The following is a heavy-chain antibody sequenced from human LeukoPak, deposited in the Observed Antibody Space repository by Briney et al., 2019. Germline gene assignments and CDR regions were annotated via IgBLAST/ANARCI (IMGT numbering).Heavy chain of an antibody. CDR1: GFTFSSYA. D-gene: IGHD2-2*02. CDR2: ISGSGDTT. J-gene: IGHJ4*02. V-gene: IGHV3-23*01. Sequence: GGSLRLSCAASGFTFSSYAMNWVRQAPGKGLEWVSIISGSGDTTYYADSVKGRFTISRDNSKNTLYLQMNSLRAEDTAVYYCAKEAHYCSSTSCYMDFDYWGQGTLVTVSS. CDR3: AKEAHYCSSTSCYMDFDY.